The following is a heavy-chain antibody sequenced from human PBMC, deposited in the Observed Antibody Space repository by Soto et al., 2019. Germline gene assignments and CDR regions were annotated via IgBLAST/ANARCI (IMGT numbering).Heavy chain of an antibody. CDR2: MNPNSGNT. V-gene: IGHV1-8*01. J-gene: IGHJ6*02. CDR1: GYTFTSYD. D-gene: IGHD2-15*01. Sequence: QVQLVQSGAEVKKPGASVKVSCKASGYTFTSYDINWVRQATGQGLEWMGWMNPNSGNTGYAQKFQGRVTMTRNTSISTAYMELSSLRSEDTAVYYCARGYCSGGSCYSLVSWVTYYYYYGMDVWGQGTTVTVSS. CDR3: ARGYCSGGSCYSLVSWVTYYYYYGMDV.